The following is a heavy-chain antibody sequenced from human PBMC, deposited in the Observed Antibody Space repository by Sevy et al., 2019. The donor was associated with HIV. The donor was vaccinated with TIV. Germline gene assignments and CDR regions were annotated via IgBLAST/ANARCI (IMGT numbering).Heavy chain of an antibody. V-gene: IGHV3-33*01. Sequence: GGSLRLSCAASGFTPSTYGMHWVRQAPGKGLEWVAVIGYDGSNKYYADSVKGRFTISRDNSKNTLSLQMDSLRAEDTAVYYWARDPRMYGDYLLAYFDYWGQGTLVTVSS. CDR2: IGYDGSNK. CDR1: GFTPSTYG. J-gene: IGHJ4*02. CDR3: ARDPRMYGDYLLAYFDY. D-gene: IGHD2-8*01.